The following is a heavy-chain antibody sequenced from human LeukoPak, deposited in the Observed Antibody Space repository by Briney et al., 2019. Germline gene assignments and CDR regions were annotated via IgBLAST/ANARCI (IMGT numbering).Heavy chain of an antibody. CDR3: ARLAPKVYYYYYGMDV. J-gene: IGHJ6*02. Sequence: ASVKVSCKASGYTFTSYGISWVRQAPGQGLEWMGWISAYNGNTNYAQKFQGRVTMTRNTSISTAYMELSSLRSEDTAVYYCARLAPKVYYYYYGMDVWGQGTTVTVSS. V-gene: IGHV1-18*01. CDR1: GYTFTSYG. CDR2: ISAYNGNT. D-gene: IGHD3-3*02.